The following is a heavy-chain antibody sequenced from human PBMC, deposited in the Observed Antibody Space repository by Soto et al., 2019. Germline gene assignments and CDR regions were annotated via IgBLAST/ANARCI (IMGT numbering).Heavy chain of an antibody. D-gene: IGHD4-4*01. J-gene: IGHJ5*02. CDR3: ARHLTTVTTWRDWFDP. CDR1: GGSISSSSYY. Sequence: ETLSLTCTVSGGSISSSSYYWGWIRQPPGKGLEWIGSIYYSGSTYYNRSLKSRVTISVDTSKNQFSLKLSSVTAADTALYYCARHLTTVTTWRDWFDPWGQGTLVTVSS. V-gene: IGHV4-39*01. CDR2: IYYSGST.